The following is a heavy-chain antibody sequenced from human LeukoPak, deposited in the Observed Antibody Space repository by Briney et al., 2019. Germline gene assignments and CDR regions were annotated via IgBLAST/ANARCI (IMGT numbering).Heavy chain of an antibody. CDR1: GGSMSSTKW. CDR2: IYHSGCT. D-gene: IGHD4-17*01. J-gene: IGHJ4*02. CDR3: ATSTVMNEYCLDY. V-gene: IGHV4-4*02. Sequence: SGTLSLTCAVSGGSMSSTKWWSWVRQPPGKGLERIGEIYHSGCTNYNPSLKSRITISVDKSKNQVSLNLSSVTAADTAMYYCATSTVMNEYCLDYWAQGALVTVSS.